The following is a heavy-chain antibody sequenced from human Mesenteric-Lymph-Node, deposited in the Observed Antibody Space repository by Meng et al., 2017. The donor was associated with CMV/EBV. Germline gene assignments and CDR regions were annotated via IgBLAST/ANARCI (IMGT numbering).Heavy chain of an antibody. V-gene: IGHV3-74*01. D-gene: IGHD2-15*01. CDR3: AREGEGLVATPDF. CDR1: GFTFSTYW. CDR2: INSDGSST. Sequence: GESLKISCAASGFTFSTYWMHWVRQAPGKGLVWVSRINSDGSSTGYADSVKGRFTISRDNAKNTLYLQMNSLRDEDTAVYYCAREGEGLVATPDFWGQGTLVTVSS. J-gene: IGHJ4*02.